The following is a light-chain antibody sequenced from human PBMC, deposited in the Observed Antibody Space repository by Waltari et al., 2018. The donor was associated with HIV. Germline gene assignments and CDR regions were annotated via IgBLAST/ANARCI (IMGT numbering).Light chain of an antibody. V-gene: IGLV2-14*01. J-gene: IGLJ3*02. CDR1: SSDVGGYNY. Sequence: QSALTQPASVSGSPGQSITISCTGTSSDVGGYNYVSWYQQHPGKAPKLMIFEVSNRPSGVSKRFSGSKSVNTASRTISGLQAEDEADYYCSSYTTRSTPDPNWVFGGGTKLTVL. CDR2: EVS. CDR3: SSYTTRSTPDPNWV.